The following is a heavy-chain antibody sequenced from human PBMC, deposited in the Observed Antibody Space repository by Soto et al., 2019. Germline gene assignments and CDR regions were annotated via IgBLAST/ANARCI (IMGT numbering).Heavy chain of an antibody. CDR2: IYSGGST. Sequence: EVQLVESGGGLVQPGGSLRLSCAASGFTVSSNYMSWVRQAPGKGLEWVSVIYSGGSTYYADSVKGRFTISRDNSKNTLYIHMNSLRAEDTAVYDCARDQQYSSGDYQIDYWGQGTLVTVSS. CDR3: ARDQQYSSGDYQIDY. V-gene: IGHV3-66*01. CDR1: GFTVSSNY. D-gene: IGHD6-19*01. J-gene: IGHJ4*02.